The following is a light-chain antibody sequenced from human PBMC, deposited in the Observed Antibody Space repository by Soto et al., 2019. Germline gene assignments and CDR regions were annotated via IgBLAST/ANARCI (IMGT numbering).Light chain of an antibody. CDR1: QSIGSG. Sequence: DIQKTQSPHPVSTSMRDRVTNTCRASQSIGSGLAWYQQKPGKAPKVLIYDASSLQSGVPSRFSGSGSGTEFTLTISSLQPEDFATYYCQHNNSNSEAFGQGTKVDIK. J-gene: IGKJ1*01. CDR3: QHNNSNSEA. CDR2: DAS. V-gene: IGKV1-5*01.